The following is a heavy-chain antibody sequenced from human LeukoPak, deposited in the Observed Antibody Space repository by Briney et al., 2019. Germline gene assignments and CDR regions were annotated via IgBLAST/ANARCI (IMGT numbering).Heavy chain of an antibody. CDR1: GFTFRNYS. V-gene: IGHV3-21*01. J-gene: IGHJ4*02. Sequence: GPLRLSCAASGFTFRNYSMNWVRQAPAKGLEWVSSISSSSSYIYYADSVKGRFTISRDNAKNSLYLQMNSRRAEDTAVYYCAREALDYWGQGTLVTVSS. CDR2: ISSSSSYI. CDR3: AREALDY.